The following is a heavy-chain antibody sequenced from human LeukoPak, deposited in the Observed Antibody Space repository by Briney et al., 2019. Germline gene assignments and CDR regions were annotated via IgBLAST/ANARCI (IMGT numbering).Heavy chain of an antibody. D-gene: IGHD4-17*01. V-gene: IGHV3-9*01. CDR1: GFTFDDYA. CDR3: ARGKGGFYDYGDNRGFDF. CDR2: ISWNSGSI. J-gene: IGHJ4*02. Sequence: GGSLRLSCAASGFTFDDYAMHWVRQAPGKGLEWVSGISWNSGSIGYADSVKGRFTISRDNANNSLYLQMNSLRAEDTALYHCARGKGGFYDYGDNRGFDFWGQGILVTVSS.